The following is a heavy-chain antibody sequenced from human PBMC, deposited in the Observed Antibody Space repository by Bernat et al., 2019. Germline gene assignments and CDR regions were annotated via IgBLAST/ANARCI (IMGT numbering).Heavy chain of an antibody. J-gene: IGHJ4*02. CDR1: GFTFDDYA. Sequence: EVQLVESGGGLVQPGRSLRLSCAASGFTFDDYAMHWVRPAPGKGLEWVSGISWNSGSIGCADSVKGRFTISRDNAKNSLYLQMNSLRAKDTALYYCAKALYYDFWSGYPFDYWGQGTLVTVSS. CDR3: AKALYYDFWSGYPFDY. V-gene: IGHV3-9*01. CDR2: ISWNSGSI. D-gene: IGHD3-3*01.